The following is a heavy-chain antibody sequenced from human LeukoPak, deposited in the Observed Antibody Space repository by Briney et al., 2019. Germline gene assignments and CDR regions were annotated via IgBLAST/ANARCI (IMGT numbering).Heavy chain of an antibody. D-gene: IGHD3-9*01. J-gene: IGHJ4*02. CDR1: ASTFSSNW. CDR2: ISSSSSTI. V-gene: IGHV3-48*02. Sequence: GGSLRLSCAASASTFSSNWMHWVRQAPGKGLEWVSYISSSSSTIYYADSVKGRFTISRDNAKNSLYLQMNSLRDEDTAVYYCASPRYFDWLPPTYYFDYWGQGTLVTVSS. CDR3: ASPRYFDWLPPTYYFDY.